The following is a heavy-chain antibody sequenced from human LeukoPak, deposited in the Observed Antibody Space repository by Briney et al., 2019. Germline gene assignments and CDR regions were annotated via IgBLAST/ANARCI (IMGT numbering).Heavy chain of an antibody. Sequence: SETLSLTCTVSGGSISSSSYYWGWIRQPPGKGLEWIGSIYYSGSTYYNPSLKSRVTISVDTSKNQFSLKLSFVTAADTAVYYCAREGETLTYYYDSSGYYYWGQGTLVTVSS. V-gene: IGHV4-39*07. CDR2: IYYSGST. CDR1: GGSISSSSYY. J-gene: IGHJ4*02. CDR3: AREGETLTYYYDSSGYYY. D-gene: IGHD3-22*01.